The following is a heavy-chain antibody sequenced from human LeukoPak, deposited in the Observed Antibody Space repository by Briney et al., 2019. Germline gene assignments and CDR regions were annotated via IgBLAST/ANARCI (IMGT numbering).Heavy chain of an antibody. Sequence: GGSLRLSCAASGFTVSSHHMSCVRQAPGKGLEWVSVIYNGYNTNYADSVKGRFTISRDNSKNTLDLQMSSLRVDDTAVYFCARASQWLAFDDWGQGTLLTVSS. CDR2: IYNGYNT. CDR3: ARASQWLAFDD. D-gene: IGHD6-19*01. J-gene: IGHJ4*02. CDR1: GFTVSSHH. V-gene: IGHV3-66*01.